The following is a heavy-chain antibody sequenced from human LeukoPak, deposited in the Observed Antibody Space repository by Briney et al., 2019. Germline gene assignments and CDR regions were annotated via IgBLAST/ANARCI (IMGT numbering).Heavy chain of an antibody. CDR3: ARVNDYGDYVYYFDY. D-gene: IGHD4-17*01. V-gene: IGHV3-30*02. CDR1: GFTFSDYW. J-gene: IGHJ4*02. CDR2: TRFDGTDK. Sequence: GGSLRLSCAASGFTFSDYWMSWVRQAPGRGLEWVAFTRFDGTDKYYADSVKGRFTISRDNSKNTLYLQMNSLRVEDTAVYYCARVNDYGDYVYYFDYWGQGTLVTVSS.